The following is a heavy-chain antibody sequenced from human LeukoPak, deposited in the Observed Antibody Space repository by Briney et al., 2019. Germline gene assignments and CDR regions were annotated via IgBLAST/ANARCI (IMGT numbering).Heavy chain of an antibody. CDR1: GYTFSSYG. CDR2: IIPIFGTA. CDR3: AYTSPSNWFDP. Sequence: SVKVSCKASGYTFSSYGISWVRQAPGQGLEWMGRIIPIFGTANYAQKFQGRVTITTDESTSTAYMELSSLRSEDTAVYYCAYTSPSNWFDPWGQGTLVTVSS. V-gene: IGHV1-69*05. D-gene: IGHD2-2*02. J-gene: IGHJ5*02.